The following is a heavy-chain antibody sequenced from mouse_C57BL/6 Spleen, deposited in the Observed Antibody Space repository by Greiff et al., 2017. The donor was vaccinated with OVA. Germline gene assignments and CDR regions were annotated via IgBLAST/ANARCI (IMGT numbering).Heavy chain of an antibody. V-gene: IGHV1-75*01. CDR2: IFPGSGST. J-gene: IGHJ4*01. Sequence: QVQLQQSGPELVKPGASVKISCKASGYTFTDYYINWVKQRPGQGLEWIGWIFPGSGSTYYNEKFKGKATLTVDKSSSTAYMLLSSLTSEDSAVYFCARRAAQATGYYAMDYWGQGTSVTVSS. D-gene: IGHD3-2*02. CDR1: GYTFTDYY. CDR3: ARRAAQATGYYAMDY.